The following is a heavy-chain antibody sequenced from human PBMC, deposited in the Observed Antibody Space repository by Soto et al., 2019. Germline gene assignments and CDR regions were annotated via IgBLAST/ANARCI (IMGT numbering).Heavy chain of an antibody. Sequence: GGSLRLSCAASGFTFSSYGMHWVRQAPGKGLEWVAVISYDGSNKYYADSVKGRFTISRDNSKNTLYLQMNSLRAEDTAVYYCAKPHEYYYDISGYYPPTDYFDYWGQGTLVTVSS. V-gene: IGHV3-30*18. CDR3: AKPHEYYYDISGYYPPTDYFDY. CDR1: GFTFSSYG. J-gene: IGHJ4*02. D-gene: IGHD3-22*01. CDR2: ISYDGSNK.